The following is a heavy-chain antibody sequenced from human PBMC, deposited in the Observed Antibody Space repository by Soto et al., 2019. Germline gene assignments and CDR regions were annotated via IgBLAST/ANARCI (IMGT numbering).Heavy chain of an antibody. J-gene: IGHJ6*02. Sequence: GGSLRLSCAASGFTFSSYDMHWVRQATGKGLEWVSAIGTAGDTYYPGSVKGRFTISRENATNSLYLQMNSLRAGDTAVYYCARVMGYYYYYGMDVWGQGTTVTVSS. CDR2: IGTAGDT. CDR1: GFTFSSYD. CDR3: ARVMGYYYYYGMDV. D-gene: IGHD1-26*01. V-gene: IGHV3-13*01.